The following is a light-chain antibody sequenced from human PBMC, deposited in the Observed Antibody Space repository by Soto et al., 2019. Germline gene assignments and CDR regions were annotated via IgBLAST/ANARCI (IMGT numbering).Light chain of an antibody. CDR3: QQYNDWWT. CDR2: GAS. Sequence: EIVMTQSPATLSVSPGESATLSCRASQSVSNNLTWYQQKPGKPPRLLIYGASTRATGVPGRLSGSGSGTEFTLPISSLQSEDVAVYDCQQYNDWWTFGQGTKVDIK. J-gene: IGKJ1*01. V-gene: IGKV3-15*01. CDR1: QSVSNN.